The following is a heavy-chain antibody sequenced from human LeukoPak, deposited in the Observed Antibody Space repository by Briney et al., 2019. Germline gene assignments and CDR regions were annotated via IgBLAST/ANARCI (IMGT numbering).Heavy chain of an antibody. V-gene: IGHV3-53*01. CDR3: ARERKGKYYYYMDV. J-gene: IGHJ6*03. D-gene: IGHD1-14*01. CDR1: GFTVSSNY. Sequence: GGSLRLSCAASGFTVSSNYMSWVRQATGKGLEWVSVIYSGGSTYYANFVKGRFTISRNNSKNTLYLQMNRLRAEDTAVYYCARERKGKYYYYMDVWGKGTTVTISS. CDR2: IYSGGST.